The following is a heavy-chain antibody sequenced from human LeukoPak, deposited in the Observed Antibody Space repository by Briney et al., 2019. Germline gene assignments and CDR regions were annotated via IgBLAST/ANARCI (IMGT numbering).Heavy chain of an antibody. CDR2: INTDGSST. D-gene: IGHD2-21*01. CDR3: AREMVGVVIATDY. Sequence: PGGSLRLSCAASGFTFSSYWMHWVRQAPGKGLVWVSRINTDGSSTSYADSVKGRFTISRDNAKNTLYLQMNSLRAEDTAVYYCAREMVGVVIATDYWGQGTLVTVSS. CDR1: GFTFSSYW. J-gene: IGHJ4*02. V-gene: IGHV3-74*01.